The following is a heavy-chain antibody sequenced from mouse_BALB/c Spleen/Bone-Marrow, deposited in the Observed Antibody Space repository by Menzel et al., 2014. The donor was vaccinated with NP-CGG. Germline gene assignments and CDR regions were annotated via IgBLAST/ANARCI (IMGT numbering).Heavy chain of an antibody. V-gene: IGHV1S132*01. J-gene: IGHJ4*01. D-gene: IGHD2-4*01. Sequence: QVQLQQSGAGLVKPGASVKLSCKTSGYTFTSYWIQWVKQRPGQGLGWIGEMFPRTGATYYNERFRGRATLTIDTSSSTAYMQLSSLTSEDSAVYFCARRDYDYDDYSMDYWGQGTSVTVSS. CDR1: GYTFTSYW. CDR3: ARRDYDYDDYSMDY. CDR2: MFPRTGAT.